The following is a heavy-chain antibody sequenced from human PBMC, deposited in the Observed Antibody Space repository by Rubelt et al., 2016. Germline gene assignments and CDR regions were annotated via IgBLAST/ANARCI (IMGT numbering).Heavy chain of an antibody. V-gene: IGHV4-28*03. Sequence: QVQLQESGPGLVKPSDTLSLTCAVSGYSISSSNWLGWIRQPPGKGLEWIGYIYYSGSTPSNPSLQRRVTISVDTSKNQFSLKLGSVTAADTAVYYCARVLGGTYYDAFDMWGQGTVVTVFS. CDR2: IYYSGST. D-gene: IGHD1-26*01. J-gene: IGHJ3*02. CDR1: GYSISSSNW. CDR3: ARVLGGTYYDAFDM.